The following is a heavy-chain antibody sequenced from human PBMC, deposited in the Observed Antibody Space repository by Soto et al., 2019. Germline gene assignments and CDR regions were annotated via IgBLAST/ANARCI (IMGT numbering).Heavy chain of an antibody. CDR1: GFSLSTSGGG. CDR2: IYWDDDK. D-gene: IGHD3-3*01. J-gene: IGHJ4*02. V-gene: IGHV2-5*02. Sequence: QITLKESGPTLVNPTQTLTLTCTFSGFSLSTSGGGVGWVRQPPGKALEWLALIYWDDDKRYRPSLKSRLTISQDTSKNHVVLTMTTMDPVDTATYYSTHAPKSYYDFWSGYYTTYYFDYWCQGTLVTVSS. CDR3: THAPKSYYDFWSGYYTTYYFDY.